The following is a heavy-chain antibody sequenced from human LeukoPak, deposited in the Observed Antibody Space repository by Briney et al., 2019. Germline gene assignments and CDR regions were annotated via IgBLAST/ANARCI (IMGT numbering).Heavy chain of an antibody. Sequence: GGSLRLSCAASGFTFSSYGMHWVRQAPGKGLEWVAVIWYDGSNKYYADSVKGRFAISRDNSKNTLYLQMNSLRSDDTAVYYCARDSRVSGDYWGQGTLVTVSS. D-gene: IGHD2-2*01. CDR3: ARDSRVSGDY. CDR1: GFTFSSYG. CDR2: IWYDGSNK. J-gene: IGHJ4*02. V-gene: IGHV3-33*01.